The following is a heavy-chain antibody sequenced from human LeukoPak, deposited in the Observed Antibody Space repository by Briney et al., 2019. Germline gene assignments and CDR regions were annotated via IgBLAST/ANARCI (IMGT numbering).Heavy chain of an antibody. CDR3: ARHPELYFFDY. CDR1: GGSISSYY. Sequence: SETLSLTCTVSGGSISSYYWSWIRQPPGKGLEWIGYTYYSGSTNYNPSLKSRVTISVDTSKNQFSLKLSSVTAADTAVYYCARHPELYFFDYWGQGTLVTVSS. J-gene: IGHJ4*02. CDR2: TYYSGST. V-gene: IGHV4-59*08. D-gene: IGHD3-10*01.